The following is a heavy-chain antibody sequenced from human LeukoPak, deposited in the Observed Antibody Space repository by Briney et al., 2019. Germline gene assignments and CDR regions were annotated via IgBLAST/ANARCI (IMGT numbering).Heavy chain of an antibody. D-gene: IGHD1-7*01. J-gene: IGHJ4*02. CDR2: IIPIFGTA. CDR1: GGTFSSYA. CDR3: ARGTSGTTSLFY. Sequence: SVKVSCKASGGTFSSYAISWARQAPGQGLEWMGRIIPIFGTANYAQKFQGRVTITTDESTSTAYMELSSLRSEDTAVYYCARGTSGTTSLFYWGQGTLVTVSS. V-gene: IGHV1-69*05.